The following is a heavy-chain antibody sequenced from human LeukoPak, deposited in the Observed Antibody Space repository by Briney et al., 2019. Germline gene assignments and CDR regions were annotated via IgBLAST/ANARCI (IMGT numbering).Heavy chain of an antibody. CDR2: IIPILGIA. CDR3: ARAGSSSWYSLFDY. Sequence: SVKVSCKASGGTFSSYAISWVRQAPGQGLEWMGRIIPILGIANYAQKFQGRVTITADKSTSTAYMELSSLRSEDTAVYYCARAGSSSWYSLFDYWGQGTLVTVSS. CDR1: GGTFSSYA. J-gene: IGHJ4*02. D-gene: IGHD6-13*01. V-gene: IGHV1-69*04.